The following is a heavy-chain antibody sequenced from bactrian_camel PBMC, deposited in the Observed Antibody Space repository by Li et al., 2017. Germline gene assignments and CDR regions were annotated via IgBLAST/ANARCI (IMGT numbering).Heavy chain of an antibody. D-gene: IGHD3*01. Sequence: HVQLVESGGGLVQAGESLKLSCAVSGYSVSRYEMGWFRQAPGKKREGVGSIDSDGDRTYANSVKGRFTISQDNDKNILYLQMNKLKPEDTGMYYCAAEVEERRMPPLQALGDGESGYEATGPRSPSP. V-gene: IGHV3S53*01. J-gene: IGHJ4*01. CDR1: GYSVSRYE. CDR2: IDSDGDR.